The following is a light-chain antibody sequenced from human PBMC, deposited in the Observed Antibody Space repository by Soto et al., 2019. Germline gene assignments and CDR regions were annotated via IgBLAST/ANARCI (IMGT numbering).Light chain of an antibody. Sequence: EIVLTQSPGTLSLSPGERATLSCRASQSVSSSYLAWYQQKPGQAPRLLIYGASSRDTGIPDRFSGSGSGTDFTLTISRLEPEDFAVYSCQQYGSSPTFGGGTKVEIK. V-gene: IGKV3-20*01. CDR3: QQYGSSPT. CDR2: GAS. J-gene: IGKJ4*01. CDR1: QSVSSSY.